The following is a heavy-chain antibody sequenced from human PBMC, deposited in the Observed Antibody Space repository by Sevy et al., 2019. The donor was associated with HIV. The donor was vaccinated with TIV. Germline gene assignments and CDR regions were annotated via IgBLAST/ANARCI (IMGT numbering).Heavy chain of an antibody. CDR1: GFTFSSYA. V-gene: IGHV3-33*01. CDR2: IWHDGSQK. J-gene: IGHJ4*02. Sequence: GGSLRLSCAASGFTFSSYAMHWVRQAPGKGLEWVGFIWHDGSQKYYAESVRGRFTFSRDNSKNTLFLQVSSLRAEDTAVYYCARGRVGATTSYYFDYWGQGTLVTVSS. D-gene: IGHD1-26*01. CDR3: ARGRVGATTSYYFDY.